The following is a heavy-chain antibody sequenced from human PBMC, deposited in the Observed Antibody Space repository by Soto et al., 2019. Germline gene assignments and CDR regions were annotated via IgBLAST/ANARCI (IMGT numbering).Heavy chain of an antibody. CDR2: ISGSGGSI. Sequence: PGGSLRLSCAASGFTFSNYAVTWVRQAPGKGLEWVSTISGSGGSIYYADSVKGRFTISRDNSKNTLYLQMNSLRAEDTAVYYCAKDQGSSWYEIDYWGQGTLVTSPQ. CDR1: GFTFSNYA. CDR3: AKDQGSSWYEIDY. J-gene: IGHJ4*02. D-gene: IGHD6-13*01. V-gene: IGHV3-23*01.